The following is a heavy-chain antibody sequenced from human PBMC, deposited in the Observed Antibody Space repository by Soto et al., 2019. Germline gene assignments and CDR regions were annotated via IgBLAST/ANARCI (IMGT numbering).Heavy chain of an antibody. D-gene: IGHD2-21*02. V-gene: IGHV4-59*01. Sequence: QVQLQESGPGLVKPSETLSLTCTVSGGSMDDFYLSWIRQPPGKGLDRIGYIYYTGSTNYNHSLKSRVTITEETSKSQFSLKSNSVTAADRAVYYCGGELRYQGRDNVGYLDYGLDVGGQGTTVTVSS. CDR1: GGSMDDFY. CDR3: GGELRYQGRDNVGYLDYGLDV. CDR2: IYYTGST. J-gene: IGHJ6*02.